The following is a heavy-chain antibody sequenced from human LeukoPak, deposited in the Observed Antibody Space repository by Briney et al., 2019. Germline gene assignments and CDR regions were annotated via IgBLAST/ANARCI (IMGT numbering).Heavy chain of an antibody. CDR2: IRYDGSNK. D-gene: IGHD3-22*01. V-gene: IGHV3-30*02. CDR3: AKTWAYYYDSSGYRPIVY. Sequence: GGTLRLSCAASGFTFSSYGMHWVRQAPGKGLEWVAFIRYDGSNKYYADSVKGRFTISRDNSKNTLYLQMNSLRAEDTAVYYCAKTWAYYYDSSGYRPIVYWGQGTLVTVSS. CDR1: GFTFSSYG. J-gene: IGHJ4*02.